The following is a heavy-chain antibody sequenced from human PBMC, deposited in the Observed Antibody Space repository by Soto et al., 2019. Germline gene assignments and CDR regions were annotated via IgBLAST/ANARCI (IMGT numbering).Heavy chain of an antibody. CDR1: GGPFSTLS. V-gene: IGHV1-69*01. CDR3: ARDLPNRSGRV. Sequence: QVQLVQSGPEVKKPGSSVKVSCKVSGGPFSTLSISWVRQAPGQGLMWMGGIIPIFDATNYARMFQGRVTITADDSTSTAYMELSSLRSDDTAVYYCARDLPNRSGRVWGPGTLVTVSS. CDR2: IIPIFDAT. J-gene: IGHJ4*02. D-gene: IGHD3-10*01.